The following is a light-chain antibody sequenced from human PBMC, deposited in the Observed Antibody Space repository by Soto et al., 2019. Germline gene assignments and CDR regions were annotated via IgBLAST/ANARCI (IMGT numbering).Light chain of an antibody. Sequence: QSVLTQPPSVSGSPGQSVTISCTGTSSDVGNDNRVSWYQQPPGTAPNVIIYEVSNRPSGVPDRFSGSKSGNTASLTISGLQAEDDADYYCSSYTSSSTYVFGTGTKLTVL. CDR3: SSYTSSSTYV. CDR1: SSDVGNDNR. V-gene: IGLV2-18*02. CDR2: EVS. J-gene: IGLJ1*01.